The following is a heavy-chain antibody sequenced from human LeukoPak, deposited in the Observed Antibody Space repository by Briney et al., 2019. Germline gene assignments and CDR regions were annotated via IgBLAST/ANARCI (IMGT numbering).Heavy chain of an antibody. V-gene: IGHV1-2*04. CDR1: GYTFTSYD. D-gene: IGHD6-13*01. Sequence: ASVKVSCKASGYTFTSYDINWVRQTAGEGLEWMGWINPNSGGTNYAQKFQGWVTMTRDTSISTAYMELSRLRSDDTALYYCARGCSSSWYRYFQHWGQGTLVTVSS. CDR3: ARGCSSSWYRYFQH. J-gene: IGHJ1*01. CDR2: INPNSGGT.